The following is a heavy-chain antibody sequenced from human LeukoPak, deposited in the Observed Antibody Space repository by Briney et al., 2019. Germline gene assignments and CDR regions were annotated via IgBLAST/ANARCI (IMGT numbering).Heavy chain of an antibody. CDR1: GYTFTGYY. CDR2: INPNSGGT. CDR3: ARGEGDMVLVVAATIDY. D-gene: IGHD2-15*01. Sequence: ASVKVSCKASGYTFTGYYMHWVRQAPGQGLEWMGWINPNSGGTNYAQKFQGRVTMTRDTSISTAYMELSRLRSDDTAVYYCARGEGDMVLVVAATIDYWGQGTLVTVSS. J-gene: IGHJ4*02. V-gene: IGHV1-2*02.